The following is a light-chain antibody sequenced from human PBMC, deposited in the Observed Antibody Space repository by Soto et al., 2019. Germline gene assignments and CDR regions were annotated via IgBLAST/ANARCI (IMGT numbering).Light chain of an antibody. CDR2: GAS. CDR1: QSVSSNF. Sequence: EIVLTQSPGTLSLSPGERATLSCRAGQSVSSNFLAWYQQKPGQAPRLLIYGASNRATGIPDRFSGSGSGTDFSLTISRLEPEDFAVYYCQQYGTSPRTFCQGTKVEIK. CDR3: QQYGTSPRT. J-gene: IGKJ1*01. V-gene: IGKV3-20*01.